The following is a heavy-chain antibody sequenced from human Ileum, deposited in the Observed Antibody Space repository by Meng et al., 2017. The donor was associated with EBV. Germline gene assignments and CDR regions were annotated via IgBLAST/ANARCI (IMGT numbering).Heavy chain of an antibody. J-gene: IGHJ4*02. CDR1: GGSLSSSNW. D-gene: IGHD3-10*01. Sequence: SGTLSXXRAVSGGSLSSSNWWNWVRQPPGKGLEWIGEIYYSGSTIYNPSLKSRVTISVDKSKNLFSLKLSSVTAADTAVYYCARGYGSGRDYFDYWGQGTLVTVFS. CDR3: ARGYGSGRDYFDY. V-gene: IGHV4-4*02. CDR2: IYYSGST.